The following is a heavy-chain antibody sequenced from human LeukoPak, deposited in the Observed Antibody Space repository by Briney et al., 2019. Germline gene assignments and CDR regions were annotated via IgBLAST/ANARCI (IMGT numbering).Heavy chain of an antibody. CDR1: GYTFTGYY. V-gene: IGHV1-2*02. Sequence: ASVKVSCKASGYTFTGYYMHWVRQAPGQGLEWMGWINPNSGGTNYAQKFQGRVTMTRDTSISTAYMELSRLRSDDTAVYYCARETTVTTLADYWGQGTLVTVSS. CDR2: INPNSGGT. J-gene: IGHJ4*02. CDR3: ARETTVTTLADY. D-gene: IGHD4-17*01.